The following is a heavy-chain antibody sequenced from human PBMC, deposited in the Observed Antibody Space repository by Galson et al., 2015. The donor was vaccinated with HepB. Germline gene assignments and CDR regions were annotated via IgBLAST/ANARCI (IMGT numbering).Heavy chain of an antibody. CDR1: GGTFSSYA. CDR3: ARSAGCSSTSCYSGDWFDP. CDR2: IIPIFGTA. Sequence: SVKVSCKASGGTFSSYAISWVRQAPGQGLEWMGGIIPIFGTANYAQKFQGRVTITADESTSTAYMELSSLRSEDTAVYYCARSAGCSSTSCYSGDWFDPWGQGTQVTVSS. V-gene: IGHV1-69*13. D-gene: IGHD2-2*01. J-gene: IGHJ5*02.